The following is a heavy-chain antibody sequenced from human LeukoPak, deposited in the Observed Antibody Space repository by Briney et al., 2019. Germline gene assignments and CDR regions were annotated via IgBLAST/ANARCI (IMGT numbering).Heavy chain of an antibody. CDR3: ARHDWFDP. CDR2: IYSGGST. J-gene: IGHJ5*02. Sequence: TGGSLRLSCAVSGFIVNSHHMSWVRQAPEKGLEWVSVIYSGGSTYYADSVKGRFTISRDNSKNTLYLQMNSLRAEDTAVYYCARHDWFDPWGQGTLVTVSS. CDR1: GFIVNSHH. V-gene: IGHV3-53*01. D-gene: IGHD3-3*01.